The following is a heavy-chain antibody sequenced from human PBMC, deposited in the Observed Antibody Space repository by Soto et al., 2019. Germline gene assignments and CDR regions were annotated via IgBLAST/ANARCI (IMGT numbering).Heavy chain of an antibody. J-gene: IGHJ5*02. V-gene: IGHV3-23*01. CDR3: AKDPDTMIVVVP. D-gene: IGHD3-22*01. CDR1: GFAFSSYA. Sequence: SLRLSCAASGFAFSSYAMSWVRQAPGKGLEWVSSFSGSSSGSGTYYADAVKGRFTISRDNSKNTLYLQMNSLRAEDTAVYYCAKDPDTMIVVVPWGQGTLVTVSS. CDR2: FSGSSSGSGT.